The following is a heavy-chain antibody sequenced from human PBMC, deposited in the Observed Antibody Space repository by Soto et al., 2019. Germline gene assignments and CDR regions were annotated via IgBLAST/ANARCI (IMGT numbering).Heavy chain of an antibody. D-gene: IGHD4-4*01. CDR2: IGTSGKTI. V-gene: IGHV3-48*03. J-gene: IGHJ6*02. CDR1: GFTFSRYE. Sequence: PGGSLRLSCAVSGFTFSRYEMNWVRQPPGKGLEWGSYIGTSGKTIYYADSVRGRFTISRDNAKNSLYLQMNSLRAEDTAVYYCARDPAIYSGNFDYGLDVWGQGTTVTVSS. CDR3: ARDPAIYSGNFDYGLDV.